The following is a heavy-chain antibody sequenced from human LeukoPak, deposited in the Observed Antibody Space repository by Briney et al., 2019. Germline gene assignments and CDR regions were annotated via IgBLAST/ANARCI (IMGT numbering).Heavy chain of an antibody. Sequence: ASVKVSCKASGYTFTSYGISWVRQAPGQGLEWMGWISAYNGNTNYAQKLQGRVTMTTDTSTSTAYMELRSLRSDDTAVYYCARRRYCSSTSCYGKGMYYYYYGMDVWGQGTTVTVFS. D-gene: IGHD2-2*01. V-gene: IGHV1-18*01. CDR1: GYTFTSYG. CDR2: ISAYNGNT. J-gene: IGHJ6*02. CDR3: ARRRYCSSTSCYGKGMYYYYYGMDV.